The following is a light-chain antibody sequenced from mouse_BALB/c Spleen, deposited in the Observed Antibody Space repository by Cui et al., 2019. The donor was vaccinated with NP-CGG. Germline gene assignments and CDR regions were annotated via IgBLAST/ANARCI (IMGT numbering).Light chain of an antibody. CDR3: ALWYSNHWV. J-gene: IGLJ1*01. CDR2: GTN. CDR1: TGAVTTSNY. V-gene: IGLV1*01. Sequence: QAVVTQESALTTSPGETVTLTCRSSTGAVTTSNYANWVPEKPDHLFTGIIGGTNNRAPGVPARFSGSLIGDKAALTITGAQTEDEAIYFCALWYSNHWVFGGGTKLTVL.